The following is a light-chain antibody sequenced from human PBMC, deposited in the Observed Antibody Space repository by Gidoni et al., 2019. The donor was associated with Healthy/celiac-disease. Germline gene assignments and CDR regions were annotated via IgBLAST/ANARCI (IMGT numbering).Light chain of an antibody. CDR3: QQSYSTPET. V-gene: IGKV1-39*01. CDR2: AAS. J-gene: IGKJ1*01. CDR1: QSISSY. Sequence: IQMPQSPSSLSASVGDRVTITCRASQSISSYLNWYQQKPGKAPKLLIYAASSLQSGVPSRFSGSGSGTEFTLTISSLQHEDFATYYCQQSYSTPETFGQGTKVEIK.